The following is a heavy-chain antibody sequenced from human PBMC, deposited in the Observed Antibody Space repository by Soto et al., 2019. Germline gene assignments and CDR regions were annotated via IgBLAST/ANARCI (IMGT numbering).Heavy chain of an antibody. D-gene: IGHD2-8*01. CDR2: ISGSGGSP. V-gene: IGHV3-23*01. Sequence: GGSLRLSCAASGFSFSTYTMSWVRRAPGKGLEWVSAISGSGGSPSYADSVQGRFTISRDYPKKTLYLQMNSLRAEDTAVYYCAKARCTTSNCYAPDYWGQGTLVKVS. CDR1: GFSFSTYT. CDR3: AKARCTTSNCYAPDY. J-gene: IGHJ4*02.